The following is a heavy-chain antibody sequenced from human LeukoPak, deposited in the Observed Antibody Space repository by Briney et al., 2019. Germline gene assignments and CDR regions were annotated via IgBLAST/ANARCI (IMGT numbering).Heavy chain of an antibody. CDR1: GGSISSYY. Sequence: PSETLSLTCTVSGGSISSYYWSWIRQPPGKGLEWIGYIYYSGSTNYNPSLKSRVTISVDTSKNQFSLKLSSVTAADTAVYYCARGDSSSWYPLNYYYYYYMDVWGKGTTVTVSS. J-gene: IGHJ6*03. V-gene: IGHV4-59*01. CDR2: IYYSGST. CDR3: ARGDSSSWYPLNYYYYYYMDV. D-gene: IGHD6-13*01.